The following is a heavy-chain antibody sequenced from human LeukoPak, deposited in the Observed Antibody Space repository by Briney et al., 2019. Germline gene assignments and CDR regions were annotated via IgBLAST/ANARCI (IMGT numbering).Heavy chain of an antibody. CDR2: IKSKTNGGEAT. CDR3: ATDRIVGASAFDV. J-gene: IGHJ3*01. V-gene: IGHV3-15*01. CDR1: GFSFSHTW. D-gene: IGHD1-26*01. Sequence: KPGGSLRLSCAGSGFSFSHTWMNWVRQAPGKGLEYIGRIKSKTNGGEATEYAAAVTGRFFISRDDSASTLYLHLNSLKPEDTAVYYCATDRIVGASAFDVWGQGTMVTVSS.